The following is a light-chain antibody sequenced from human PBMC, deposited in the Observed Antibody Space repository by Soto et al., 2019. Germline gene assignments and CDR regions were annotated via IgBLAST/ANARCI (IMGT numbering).Light chain of an antibody. J-gene: IGKJ1*01. Sequence: DIQVTQSPSSLYASIGDRVTITCRASQAISNYLAWYQQRPGRVPKLLIYGASTLHSGVPSRFSGSGSGTDFTLNINSLQPEDVATYYCQNYNSAPQTFGQGTKVEIK. V-gene: IGKV1-27*01. CDR2: GAS. CDR1: QAISNY. CDR3: QNYNSAPQT.